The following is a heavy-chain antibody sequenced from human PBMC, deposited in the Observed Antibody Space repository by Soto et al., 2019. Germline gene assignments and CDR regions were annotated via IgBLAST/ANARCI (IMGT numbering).Heavy chain of an antibody. J-gene: IGHJ6*02. V-gene: IGHV3-30*18. CDR2: ISYDGSNK. Sequence: GGSLRLSCAASGFTFSSYGMHWVRQAPGKGLEWVAVISYDGSNKYYADSVKGRFTISRDNSKNTLYLQMNSLRAEDTAVYYCAKDVGDPGGVNYYYYGMDVWGQGTTVTVSS. D-gene: IGHD2-15*01. CDR3: AKDVGDPGGVNYYYYGMDV. CDR1: GFTFSSYG.